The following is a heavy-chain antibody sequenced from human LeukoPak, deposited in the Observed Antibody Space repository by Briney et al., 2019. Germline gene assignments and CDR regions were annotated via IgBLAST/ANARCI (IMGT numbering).Heavy chain of an antibody. CDR1: GGSFSGYY. CDR3: ASSIAAAGQGMDV. V-gene: IGHV4-34*01. CDR2: INHSGST. J-gene: IGHJ6*02. D-gene: IGHD6-13*01. Sequence: SETLSLTCAVYGGSFSGYYWSWIRQPPGKGLEWIREINHSGSTNYNPSLKSRVTISVDTSKNQFSLKLSSVTAADTAVYYCASSIAAAGQGMDVWGQGTTVTVSS.